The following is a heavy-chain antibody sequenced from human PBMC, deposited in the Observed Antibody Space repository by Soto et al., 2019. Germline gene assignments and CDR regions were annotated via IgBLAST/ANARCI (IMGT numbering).Heavy chain of an antibody. CDR1: GGSISSSSYY. V-gene: IGHV4-39*01. Sequence: SETLSLTCTVSGGSISSSSYYCGWIRQPPGKGLEWIGSNYYSVSTYYNPSLKSRVTISVDTSKNQFSLKLRSVTAADTAVYYCARLPHHSNYFDYWGQGTMVTVSS. CDR3: ARLPHHSNYFDY. CDR2: NYYSVST. J-gene: IGHJ4*02. D-gene: IGHD4-4*01.